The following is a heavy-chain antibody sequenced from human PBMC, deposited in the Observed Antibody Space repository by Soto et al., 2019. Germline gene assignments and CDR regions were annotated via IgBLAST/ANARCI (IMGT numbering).Heavy chain of an antibody. J-gene: IGHJ4*02. CDR2: INAGNGNT. D-gene: IGHD3-22*01. V-gene: IGHV1-3*01. CDR1: GYIFTSYA. Sequence: ASVKVSCKASGYIFTSYAIHWVRQAPGQRLEWMGWINAGNGNTKYSQKFQGRVTITRDTSASTAYMELNSLRREDTSVYYCAREYSLAVVAPGYWGQGILVTVSS. CDR3: AREYSLAVVAPGY.